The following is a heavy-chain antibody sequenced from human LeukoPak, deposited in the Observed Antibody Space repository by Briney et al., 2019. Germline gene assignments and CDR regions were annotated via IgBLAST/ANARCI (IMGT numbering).Heavy chain of an antibody. CDR1: GFTFSGYS. CDR2: IYSGGST. J-gene: IGHJ4*02. Sequence: GGSLRLSCAASGFTFSGYSMNWVRQAPGKGLEWVSLIYSGGSTNYADSVKGRFTISRDSSKNTLYLQMNSLRAEDTAVYYCARGPSGYHNIGGQGTLVTVSS. CDR3: ARGPSGYHNI. V-gene: IGHV3-66*01. D-gene: IGHD5-12*01.